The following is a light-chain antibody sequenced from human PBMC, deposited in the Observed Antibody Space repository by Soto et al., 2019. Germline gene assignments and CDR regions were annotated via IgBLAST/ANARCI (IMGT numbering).Light chain of an antibody. CDR2: DDS. CDR3: QVWDSSSDHVI. V-gene: IGLV3-21*02. Sequence: SYELTQPPSVSVAPGQTARITCGGNNIGRNSVQWYQQKAGQAPVLVVWDDSDRPSGIPERFSGSNSGNTATLTISRVEAGDEADYYCQVWDSSSDHVIFGGGTKLTVL. J-gene: IGLJ2*01. CDR1: NIGRNS.